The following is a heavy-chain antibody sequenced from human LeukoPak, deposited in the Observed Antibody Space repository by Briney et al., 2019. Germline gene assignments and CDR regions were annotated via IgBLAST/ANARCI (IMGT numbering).Heavy chain of an antibody. V-gene: IGHV3-11*01. CDR1: GFTVSSNY. CDR2: ISSSGSTI. CDR3: ARGGDPFHYYGSGSYSPGAFDI. Sequence: GGSLRLSCAASGFTVSSNYMSWIRQAPGKGLEWVSYISSSGSTIYYADSVKGRFTISRDNAKNSLYLQMNSLRAEDTAVYHCARGGDPFHYYGSGSYSPGAFDIWGQGTMVTVSS. D-gene: IGHD3-10*01. J-gene: IGHJ3*02.